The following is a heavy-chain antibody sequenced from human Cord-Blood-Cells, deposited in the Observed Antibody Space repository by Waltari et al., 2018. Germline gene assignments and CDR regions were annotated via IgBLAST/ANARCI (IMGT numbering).Heavy chain of an antibody. CDR3: ARHRYYYDSSGYCDY. V-gene: IGHV5-51*01. CDR1: GYSFTSYW. CDR2: IYPGDSDT. D-gene: IGHD3-22*01. J-gene: IGHJ4*02. Sequence: EVQLVQSGAEVKKPGESLKISCKGSGYSFTSYWIGWVRQMPGKGLEWMGIIYPGDSDTRYSPSFQGQVTISDDKSISTSYLQWSSLKAADTAMYYCARHRYYYDSSGYCDYWGQGTLVTVSS.